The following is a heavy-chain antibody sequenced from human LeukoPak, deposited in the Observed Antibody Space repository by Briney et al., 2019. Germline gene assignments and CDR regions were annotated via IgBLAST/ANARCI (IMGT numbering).Heavy chain of an antibody. D-gene: IGHD2-21*02. Sequence: GSLRLSCAASGFIFSNYGMNWVRQTPGKGLEWVSAISGGGDITYYADSVKGRFTISRDNSKDTLFLQMHSLRPGDTAVYYCVREDTPATANYWGQGTLVTISS. CDR3: VREDTPATANY. V-gene: IGHV3-23*01. CDR1: GFIFSNYG. CDR2: ISGGGDIT. J-gene: IGHJ4*02.